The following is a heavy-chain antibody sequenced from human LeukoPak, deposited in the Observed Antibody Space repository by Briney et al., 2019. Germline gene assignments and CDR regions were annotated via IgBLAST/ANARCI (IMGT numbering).Heavy chain of an antibody. CDR2: IYYSGST. CDR1: GGSISTSSYH. V-gene: IGHV4-39*07. J-gene: IGHJ3*02. CDR3: ARAMQQGPDAFDI. D-gene: IGHD6-13*01. Sequence: PSETLSLTCTVSGGSISTSSYHWGWIRQSPGKGLEWIGSIYYSGSTYYNPSLKSRVIISVDTSKNQFSLKLSSVTAADTALYYCARAMQQGPDAFDIWGQGTMVTVSS.